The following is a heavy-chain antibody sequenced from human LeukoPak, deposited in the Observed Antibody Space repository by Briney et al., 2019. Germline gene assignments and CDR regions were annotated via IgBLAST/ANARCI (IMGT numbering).Heavy chain of an antibody. J-gene: IGHJ4*02. Sequence: PGGYLRLSCAGSGFTFNNFAMSWVRQAPGSGLGGVSVISDSGYKTFDAGSGKGLFSISRDNSKSTLFLQMNNLRVEDTAIYYCARDSASSDYGDDYFDYWGQGALVTVSS. V-gene: IGHV3-23*01. CDR2: ISDSGYKT. CDR3: ARDSASSDYGDDYFDY. D-gene: IGHD4-17*01. CDR1: GFTFNNFA.